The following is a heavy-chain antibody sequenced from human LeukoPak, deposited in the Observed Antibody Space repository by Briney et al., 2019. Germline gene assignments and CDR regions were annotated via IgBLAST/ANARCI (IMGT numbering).Heavy chain of an antibody. V-gene: IGHV4-4*02. J-gene: IGHJ4*02. Sequence: NTSGTLSLTCAVSGGSISSSNWWSWVRQPPGQGLEWIGEIYHSGSTNYNPSLKSRVTISVDKSKNQFSLKLSSVTAADTAVYYCARGRPLYYDFWSGYYRRGFDYWGQGTLVTVSS. CDR1: GGSISSSNW. CDR2: IYHSGST. CDR3: ARGRPLYYDFWSGYYRRGFDY. D-gene: IGHD3-3*01.